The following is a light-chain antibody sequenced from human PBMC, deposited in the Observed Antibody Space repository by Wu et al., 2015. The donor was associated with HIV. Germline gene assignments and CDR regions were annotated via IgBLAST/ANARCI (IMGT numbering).Light chain of an antibody. CDR2: GAS. V-gene: IGKV3-20*01. CDR3: QQYGSSPKLT. CDR1: QSISSSY. Sequence: EIMLTQSPGTLSLSPGERATLSCRASQSISSSYLAWYQQKPGQAPRLLIYGASNRATGIPDRFSGGGSGTDFTLTINRLEPEDSAVYYCQQYGSSPKLTFGGGTKVEIK. J-gene: IGKJ4*01.